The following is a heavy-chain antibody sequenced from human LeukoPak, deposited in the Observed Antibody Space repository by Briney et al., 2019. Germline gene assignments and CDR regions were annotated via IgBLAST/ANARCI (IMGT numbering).Heavy chain of an antibody. Sequence: SETLSLTCSVSGGSISSYYWNWIRQPAGKGLEWIGRIYSTGSTNYSPSLKSRVTMSVDKSKNQFSLNLSSVTAADTAVYYCARGIADPYSFDSWGQGILVTVSS. D-gene: IGHD6-13*01. V-gene: IGHV4-4*07. CDR2: IYSTGST. CDR3: ARGIADPYSFDS. CDR1: GGSISSYY. J-gene: IGHJ4*02.